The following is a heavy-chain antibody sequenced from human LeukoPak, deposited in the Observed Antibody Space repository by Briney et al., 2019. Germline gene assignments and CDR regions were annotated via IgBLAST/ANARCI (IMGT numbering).Heavy chain of an antibody. CDR2: ISSSSSSI. D-gene: IGHD3-10*01. CDR3: ARGPEYGSGSY. CDR1: GFIFSAYS. V-gene: IGHV3-21*01. J-gene: IGHJ4*02. Sequence: GGSLRLSCEASGFIFSAYSMNWVRQAPGKGLEWVSSISSSSSSIHYADSVKGRFTISRDNAKHALYLQMNSLRVDDTGVYYCARGPEYGSGSYWGQGTLVTVSS.